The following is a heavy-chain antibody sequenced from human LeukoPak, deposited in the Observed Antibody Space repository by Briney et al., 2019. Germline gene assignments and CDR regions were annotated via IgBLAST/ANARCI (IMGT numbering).Heavy chain of an antibody. CDR1: GLTFSSYA. V-gene: IGHV3-23*01. CDR3: AKDRSGGGDYYFGMDV. J-gene: IGHJ6*02. Sequence: GGSLRLSCAVSGLTFSSYAMSWVRQAPGKGLEWVSSISGSGGSTYYADSVKGRFTISRDNSQNTLYLQMNSLRAEDTAVYYCAKDRSGGGDYYFGMDVWGPGTTVTVSS. CDR2: ISGSGGST. D-gene: IGHD6-19*01.